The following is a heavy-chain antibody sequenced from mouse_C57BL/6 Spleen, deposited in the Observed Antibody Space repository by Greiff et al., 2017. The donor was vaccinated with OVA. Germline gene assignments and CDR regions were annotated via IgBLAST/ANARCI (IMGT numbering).Heavy chain of an antibody. V-gene: IGHV3-6*01. CDR2: ISYDGSN. CDR3: ARADSSVDY. D-gene: IGHD3-2*01. CDR1: GYSITSGYY. J-gene: IGHJ4*01. Sequence: ASGPGLVKPSQSLSLTCSVTGYSITSGYYWNWIRQFPGNKLEWLGYISYDGSNNYNPSLKNRIPITRDTSKNQFFLKLNTVTSEDTATYYCARADSSVDYWGKGTSVTVSS.